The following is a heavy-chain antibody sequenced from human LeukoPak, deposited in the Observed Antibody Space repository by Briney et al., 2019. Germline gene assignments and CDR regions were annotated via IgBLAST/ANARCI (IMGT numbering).Heavy chain of an antibody. J-gene: IGHJ6*04. CDR2: IYYSGRT. CDR1: GGSLSSSSNY. Sequence: SGTLSLSCTVSGGSLSSSSNYWGCIRQPPGKGLESLVSIYYSGRTYYNPSLKRRVTISVDTSKTQFALKLRSVAAADTAVYYCARHPSHQEAMDVWGKGTTVTVSS. CDR3: ARHPSHQEAMDV. V-gene: IGHV4-39*01.